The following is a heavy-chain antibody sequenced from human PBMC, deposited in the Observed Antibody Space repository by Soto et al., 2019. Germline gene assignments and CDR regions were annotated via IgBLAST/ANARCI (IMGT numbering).Heavy chain of an antibody. CDR3: AREGLGGELLVY. D-gene: IGHD3-10*01. V-gene: IGHV4-59*01. CDR2: IYYSGST. CDR1: GGSISSYY. Sequence: SETLSLTCTVSGGSISSYYWSWIRQPPGKGLEWIGYIYYSGSTNYNPSLKSRVTISVDTSKNQFSLKLSSVTAADTAVYYCAREGLGGELLVYWGQGTLVTVSS. J-gene: IGHJ4*02.